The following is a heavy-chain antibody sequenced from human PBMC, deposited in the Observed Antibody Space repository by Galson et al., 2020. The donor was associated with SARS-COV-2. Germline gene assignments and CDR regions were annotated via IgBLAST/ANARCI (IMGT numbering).Heavy chain of an antibody. CDR2: IWYDGSNT. D-gene: IGHD3-22*01. V-gene: IGHV3-33*01. J-gene: IGHJ6*02. CDR3: ARDGYYYDSSGYYYNPGYYYYGMDV. Sequence: GGSLRLSCAASGFTFSSYGMHWVRQAPGKGLEWVAVIWYDGSNTYYADSVKGRFTISRDNSKNTLYLQMNSLRAEDTAVYYCARDGYYYDSSGYYYNPGYYYYGMDVWGQGTTVTVSS. CDR1: GFTFSSYG.